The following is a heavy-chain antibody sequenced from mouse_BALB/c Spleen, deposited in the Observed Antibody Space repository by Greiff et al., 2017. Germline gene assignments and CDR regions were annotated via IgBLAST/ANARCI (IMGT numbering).Heavy chain of an antibody. CDR1: GFTFNTYA. Sequence: EADGGLVQPKGSLKLSCAASGFTFNTYAMNWVRQAPGKGLEWVARIRSKSNNYATYYADSVKDRFTISRDDSQSMLYLQMNNLKTEDTAMYYCVSGGNFYYWGQGTTLTVSS. CDR3: VSGGNFYY. CDR2: IRSKSNNYAT. D-gene: IGHD2-1*01. J-gene: IGHJ2*01. V-gene: IGHV10-1*02.